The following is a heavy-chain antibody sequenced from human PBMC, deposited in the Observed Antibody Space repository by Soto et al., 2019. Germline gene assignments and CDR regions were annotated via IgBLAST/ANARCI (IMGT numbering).Heavy chain of an antibody. CDR2: IYYSGST. Sequence: PSETLSLTCTVSGGSISSYYWSWIRQPPGKGLEWIGYIYYSGSTNYNPSLKSRVTISVDTSKNQFSLKLSSVTAADTAVYYCAGGTSYYYDSSGYYFDYWGQGTLVTVSS. V-gene: IGHV4-59*01. CDR1: GGSISSYY. J-gene: IGHJ4*02. D-gene: IGHD3-22*01. CDR3: AGGTSYYYDSSGYYFDY.